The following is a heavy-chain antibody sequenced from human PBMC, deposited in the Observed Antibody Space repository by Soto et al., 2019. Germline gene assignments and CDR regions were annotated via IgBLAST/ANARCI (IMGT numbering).Heavy chain of an antibody. Sequence: QVQLVQSGAEVKKPGSSVKVSCKASGGTFRRYAISWVRQAPGQGLEWMGGIIPIFGTANYAQQFQGRVTITADESTSTAYMELSSLRSEDPAVYYWARECCISTSCYVGYYYYGMYVWGQGTTVTVSS. J-gene: IGHJ6*02. CDR1: GGTFRRYA. CDR3: ARECCISTSCYVGYYYYGMYV. D-gene: IGHD2-2*01. V-gene: IGHV1-69*12. CDR2: IIPIFGTA.